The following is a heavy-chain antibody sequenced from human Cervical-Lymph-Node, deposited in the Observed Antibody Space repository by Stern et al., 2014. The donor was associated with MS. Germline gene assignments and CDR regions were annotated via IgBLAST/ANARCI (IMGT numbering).Heavy chain of an antibody. J-gene: IGHJ4*02. D-gene: IGHD3-22*01. Sequence: QVQLVQSGGGVVQPGTSLRLSCAASGFTFSASDMHWVRQAPGKGLEWVALIWSDGGNSYYSDSVKGRFTISRDNSKNTLFLQMNSLRAEDTALYYCARGGRDSTWSLIDYWGQGTPVTVSS. V-gene: IGHV3-33*01. CDR3: ARGGRDSTWSLIDY. CDR2: IWSDGGNS. CDR1: GFTFSASD.